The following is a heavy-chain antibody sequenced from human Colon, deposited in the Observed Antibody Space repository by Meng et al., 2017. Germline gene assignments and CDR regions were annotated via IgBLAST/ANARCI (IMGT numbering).Heavy chain of an antibody. Sequence: PGGVKLSETLSLTSTDLCDPISIDSWWSWVRQPPGKGLEWIGGVYHRGDTNYNPSLKSRVDISVDKSKIQFYLSLCSVTAADTAVYYCGRDQGRELINHWGQGTLVTVSS. D-gene: IGHD1-7*01. V-gene: IGHV4-4*02. J-gene: IGHJ4*02. CDR2: VYHRGDT. CDR3: GRDQGRELINH. CDR1: CDPISIDSW.